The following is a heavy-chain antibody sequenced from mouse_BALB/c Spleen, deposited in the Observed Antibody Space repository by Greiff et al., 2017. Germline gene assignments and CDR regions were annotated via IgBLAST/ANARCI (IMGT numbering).Heavy chain of an antibody. CDR3: ARAIYYGNYDYFDY. CDR2: IDPSDSYT. J-gene: IGHJ2*01. V-gene: IGHV1-69*02. Sequence: QVQLQQSGAELVKPGASVKLSCKASGYTFTSYWMHWVKQRPGQGLEWIGEIDPSDSYTNYNQKFKGKVTLTVDKSSSTAYLQLSSLTSEDSAVYYCARAIYYGNYDYFDYWGQGTTLTVSS. CDR1: GYTFTSYW. D-gene: IGHD2-1*01.